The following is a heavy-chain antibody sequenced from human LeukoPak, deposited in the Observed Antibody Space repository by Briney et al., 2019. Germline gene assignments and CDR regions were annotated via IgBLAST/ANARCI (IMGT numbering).Heavy chain of an antibody. V-gene: IGHV4-31*03. D-gene: IGHD3-3*01. Sequence: SETLSLTCTVSGGSISSGGYYWSWIRQHPGKGLEWIGYIYYSGSTYYNPSLKSRVTISVDTSKNQFSLKLSSVTAADTAVYYCAREDGVLRPFDIWGQGTMVTVSS. CDR2: IYYSGST. CDR3: AREDGVLRPFDI. CDR1: GGSISSGGYY. J-gene: IGHJ3*02.